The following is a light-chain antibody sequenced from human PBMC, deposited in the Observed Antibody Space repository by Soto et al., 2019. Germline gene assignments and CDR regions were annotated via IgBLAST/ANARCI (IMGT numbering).Light chain of an antibody. CDR1: SRHSRYA. Sequence: QLVLTQSPSASASLGASVKLTCTLSSRHSRYATAWHQQQPEKGPRHMMKVNSDGSHNMGDGIPDGFSGSSSGAERYLTISSLQSEDEADYVCHTWVAGIRVFGGGTKLTVL. J-gene: IGLJ2*01. CDR3: HTWVAGIRV. V-gene: IGLV4-69*01. CDR2: VNSDGSH.